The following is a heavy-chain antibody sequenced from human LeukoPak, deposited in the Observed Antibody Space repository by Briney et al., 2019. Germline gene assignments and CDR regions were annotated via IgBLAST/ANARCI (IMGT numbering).Heavy chain of an antibody. J-gene: IGHJ4*02. V-gene: IGHV3-30*02. CDR3: GKRLTSWELEY. CDR2: IWSGETDK. Sequence: GGSLRLSCAASGFTFSNYGMHWVRQAPGKGLEWVAVIWSGETDKYYADSVKGRFTVSRDNSKNTLYLQMNSLRAEDTAVYYCGKRLTSWELEYWGQGTLVTVSS. D-gene: IGHD1-26*01. CDR1: GFTFSNYG.